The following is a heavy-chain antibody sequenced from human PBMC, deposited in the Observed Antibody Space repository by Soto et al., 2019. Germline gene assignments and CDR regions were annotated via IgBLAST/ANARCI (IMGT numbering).Heavy chain of an antibody. CDR2: TYYRSKWYN. Sequence: PSQTLSLTCAISGDSVSSNSAAWNWIRQSPSRGLEWLGRTYYRSKWYNDYAVSVKGRITINPDTSKNQFSLQLNSVTPEDTAVYYCARDLTVAATEGYYYYYGMDVWGQGTTVTVSS. J-gene: IGHJ6*02. D-gene: IGHD6-19*01. V-gene: IGHV6-1*01. CDR1: GDSVSSNSAA. CDR3: ARDLTVAATEGYYYYYGMDV.